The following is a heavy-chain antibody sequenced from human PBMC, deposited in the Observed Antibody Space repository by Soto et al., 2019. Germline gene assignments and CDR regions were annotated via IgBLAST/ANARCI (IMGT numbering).Heavy chain of an antibody. Sequence: QVQLQESGPGLVKPSQTLSLTCTVSGGSISSGGYYWSWIRQHPEKGLEWIGYIYYSGSTYYNPSLKSRLIISVDTSKNQFSLKLSSVTAADSAVYYCARATQWELPGAFYFDYWGQGTLVSVSS. J-gene: IGHJ4*02. CDR3: ARATQWELPGAFYFDY. CDR2: IYYSGST. CDR1: GGSISSGGYY. D-gene: IGHD1-26*01. V-gene: IGHV4-31*03.